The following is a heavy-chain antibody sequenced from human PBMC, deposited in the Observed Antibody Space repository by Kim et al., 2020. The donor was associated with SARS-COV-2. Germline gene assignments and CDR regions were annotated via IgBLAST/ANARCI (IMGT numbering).Heavy chain of an antibody. D-gene: IGHD3-16*02. Sequence: SETLSLTCTVSGGSISSSSYYWGWIRQPPGKGREWIGSINYSGRTYYNPALKSRATISVDTSKNQFSLKLSSVTAADTAVYYCARQGLMITFGGVIVPYYYYYMDVWGKGTTVTVSS. J-gene: IGHJ6*03. CDR1: GGSISSSSYY. V-gene: IGHV4-39*01. CDR3: ARQGLMITFGGVIVPYYYYYMDV. CDR2: INYSGRT.